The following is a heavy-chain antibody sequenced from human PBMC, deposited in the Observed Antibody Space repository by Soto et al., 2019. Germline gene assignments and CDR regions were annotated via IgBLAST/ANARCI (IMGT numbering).Heavy chain of an antibody. V-gene: IGHV3-23*01. J-gene: IGHJ3*02. CDR3: AKGIGACSGGSCPDDAFDI. CDR2: ISGSGGST. D-gene: IGHD2-15*01. Sequence: PGGSLRLSCAASGFTFSSYAMSWVRQAPGKGLEWVSAISGSGGSTYYADSVKGRFTISRDNSKNTLYLQMNSLRAEDTALYYCAKGIGACSGGSCPDDAFDIWGQGTMVTVSS. CDR1: GFTFSSYA.